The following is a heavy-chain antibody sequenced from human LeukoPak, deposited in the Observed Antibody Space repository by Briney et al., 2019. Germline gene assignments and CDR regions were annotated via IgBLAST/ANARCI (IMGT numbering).Heavy chain of an antibody. Sequence: GGSLRLSCAASGFTFSSYAMSWVRQAPGKGLEWVSAISGSGGSTYYADSVKGRFTISRDNSKNTLYLQVNSLRAEDTAVYYCAKDLPGYCSGGSCYQGVYFDYWGQGTLVTVSS. CDR1: GFTFSSYA. D-gene: IGHD2-15*01. J-gene: IGHJ4*02. CDR2: ISGSGGST. CDR3: AKDLPGYCSGGSCYQGVYFDY. V-gene: IGHV3-23*01.